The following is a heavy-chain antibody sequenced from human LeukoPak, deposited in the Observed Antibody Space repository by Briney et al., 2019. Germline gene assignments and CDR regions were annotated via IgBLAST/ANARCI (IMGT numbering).Heavy chain of an antibody. Sequence: PSVNLSCKVSGYTLTELSMHCVTQAPGKGLEWMGGFDPEDGETIYAQKFQGRVTMSEDTSTDTAYMELSSLRSEDMAVYYCAIGYSSGYDAFDIWRQGRMVTVHS. CDR1: GYTLTELS. CDR2: FDPEDGET. CDR3: AIGYSSGYDAFDI. V-gene: IGHV1-24*01. D-gene: IGHD6-19*01. J-gene: IGHJ3*02.